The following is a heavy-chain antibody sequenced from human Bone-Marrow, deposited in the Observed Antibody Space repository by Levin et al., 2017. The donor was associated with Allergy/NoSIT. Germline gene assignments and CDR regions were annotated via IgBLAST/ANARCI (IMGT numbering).Heavy chain of an antibody. CDR1: GFTFSSYS. Sequence: GESLKISCAASGFTFSSYSMNWVRQAPGKGLEWVSSISSSSSYIYYADSVKGRFTISRDNAKNSLYLQMNSLRAEDTAVYYCARGSGWPPHFDYWGQGTLVTVSS. CDR3: ARGSGWPPHFDY. J-gene: IGHJ4*02. V-gene: IGHV3-21*01. D-gene: IGHD6-19*01. CDR2: ISSSSSYI.